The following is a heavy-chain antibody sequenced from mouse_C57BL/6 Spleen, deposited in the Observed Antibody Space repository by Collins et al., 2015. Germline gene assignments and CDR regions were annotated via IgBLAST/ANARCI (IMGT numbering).Heavy chain of an antibody. Sequence: QVQLQQPGAELVKPGASVKLSCKASGYTFTSYWMHWVKQRPGQGLEWIGMIHPNSGSTNYNEKFKSKATLTVDKSSSTAYMQLSSLTSEDSAVYYCARPPYGSYFDYWGQGTTLTVSS. CDR2: IHPNSGST. D-gene: IGHD1-1*02. CDR3: ARPPYGSYFDY. CDR1: GYTFTSYW. J-gene: IGHJ2*01. V-gene: IGHV1-64*01.